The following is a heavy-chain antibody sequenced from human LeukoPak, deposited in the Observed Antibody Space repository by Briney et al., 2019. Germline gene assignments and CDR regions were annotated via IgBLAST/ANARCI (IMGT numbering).Heavy chain of an antibody. J-gene: IGHJ4*02. Sequence: GGSLRLSCTASGFTFISYEMNWVRQAPGKGLEWVSYISSSGRTIYYADSVKGRFTISRDNAKNSLYLQMNSLRAEDTAVYYCTTAGAYWGQGTLVTVSS. V-gene: IGHV3-48*03. CDR2: ISSSGRTI. CDR3: TTAGAY. D-gene: IGHD3-10*01. CDR1: GFTFISYE.